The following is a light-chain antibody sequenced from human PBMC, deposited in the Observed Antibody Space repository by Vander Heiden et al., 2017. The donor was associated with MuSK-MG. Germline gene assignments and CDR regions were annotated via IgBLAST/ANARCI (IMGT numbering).Light chain of an antibody. CDR3: QQYCSSPQT. CDR2: GAS. J-gene: IGKJ1*01. CDR1: RQVSSSY. Sequence: EIVLTQSPGSLSLSPGERATPSCSATRQVSSSYLAWYQQKPGQAPRLLIYGASSRATGIPDRFSGSGSGTDFTLTISRLEPEDFAVYYCQQYCSSPQTFGQGTKVEIK. V-gene: IGKV3-20*01.